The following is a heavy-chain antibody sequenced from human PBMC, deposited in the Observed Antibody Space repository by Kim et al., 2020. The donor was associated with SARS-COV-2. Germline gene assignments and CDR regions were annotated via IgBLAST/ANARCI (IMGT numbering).Heavy chain of an antibody. CDR3: ARGGVGRGAYYYYYGMDV. CDR1: GGSFSGYY. D-gene: IGHD3-10*01. CDR2: INHSGTT. V-gene: IGHV4-34*01. Sequence: SETLSLTCAVYGGSFSGYYWSWIRQPPGKGLEWIGEINHSGTTNYNPSLKSRVTISVDTSKNQFSLKLSSVTAADTAVYYCARGGVGRGAYYYYYGMDVWGQGTTVTVSS. J-gene: IGHJ6*02.